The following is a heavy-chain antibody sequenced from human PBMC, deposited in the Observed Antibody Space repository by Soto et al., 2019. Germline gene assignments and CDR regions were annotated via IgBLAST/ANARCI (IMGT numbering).Heavy chain of an antibody. CDR3: ARAVDYYDSSGYYTHEYFQH. CDR2: INTGNGNT. D-gene: IGHD3-22*01. V-gene: IGHV1-3*04. J-gene: IGHJ1*01. CDR1: GYTFTRYP. Sequence: ASVKVSCKASGYTFTRYPIHWVRQAPGQRLEWMGWINTGNGNTKYSQKFQGRVTISRDTSANTAYMELGSLRSDDTAVYYCARAVDYYDSSGYYTHEYFQHWGQGTLVTVSS.